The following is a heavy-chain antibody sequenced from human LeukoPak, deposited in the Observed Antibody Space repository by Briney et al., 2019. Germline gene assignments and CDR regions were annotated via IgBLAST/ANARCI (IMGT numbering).Heavy chain of an antibody. J-gene: IGHJ4*02. CDR3: ARDLYGDYGVSDY. CDR2: VHTSGST. Sequence: SETLSLTCTVSGGSISDYYWSWIRQPAGKGLEWTGRVHTSGSTNYNPSLKSRVTMSVDTSKNQFSLRLNTVTAADTAVYYCARDLYGDYGVSDYWGQGTLVTVSS. D-gene: IGHD4-17*01. V-gene: IGHV4-4*07. CDR1: GGSISDYY.